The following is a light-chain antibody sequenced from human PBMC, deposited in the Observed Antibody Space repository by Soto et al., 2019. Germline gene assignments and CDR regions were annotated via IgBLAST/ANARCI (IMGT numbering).Light chain of an antibody. Sequence: ENVLTQSPGTLSLSPGDRATLSCRASQSVGHNYLSWFQQKPGQAPRLFIYGASSRATGIPDRFRGSGSGTDFTLTINRLEPEDFALYHCQQYGSSPITFGQGTRLEIK. CDR3: QQYGSSPIT. CDR2: GAS. CDR1: QSVGHNY. V-gene: IGKV3-20*01. J-gene: IGKJ5*01.